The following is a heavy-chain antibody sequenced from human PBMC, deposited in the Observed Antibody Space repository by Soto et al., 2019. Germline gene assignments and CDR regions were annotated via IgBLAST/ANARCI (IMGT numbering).Heavy chain of an antibody. CDR2: IIPIFGTA. D-gene: IGHD5-12*01. V-gene: IGHV1-69*01. Sequence: QVQLVQSGAEVKKPGSSVKVSCKASGGTFSSYAISWVRQAPGQGLEWMGGIIPIFGTANYAQKFQGRVTITADESTSPAYMELSSLRSEDTAVYYCARDGGTYSGYDMTFYWYFDLWGRGTLVTVSS. J-gene: IGHJ2*01. CDR1: GGTFSSYA. CDR3: ARDGGTYSGYDMTFYWYFDL.